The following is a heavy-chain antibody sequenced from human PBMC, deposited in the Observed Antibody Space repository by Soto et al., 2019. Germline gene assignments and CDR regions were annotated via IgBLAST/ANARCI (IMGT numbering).Heavy chain of an antibody. CDR3: ARDRYGVPRGDYFDS. Sequence: QVQLQESGPGLVKPSQTLSLTCTVSGGSISSCAHYWSWIRQLPGKGLQWIGNIYSSGSNYYNPSLKSRVTISVDTSNHQFSLNLSSVTAADTAIYYCARDRYGVPRGDYFDSWGQGILVTVSS. CDR2: IYSSGSN. J-gene: IGHJ4*02. CDR1: GGSISSCAHY. D-gene: IGHD4-17*01. V-gene: IGHV4-31*03.